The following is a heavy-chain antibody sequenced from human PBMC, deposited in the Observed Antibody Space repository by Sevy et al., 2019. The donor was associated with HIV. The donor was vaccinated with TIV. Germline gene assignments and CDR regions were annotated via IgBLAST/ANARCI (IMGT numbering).Heavy chain of an antibody. Sequence: ASVKVSCKASGYAFTSYGISWVRQAPGQGLEWMGWISGYNGNTNYAQNLQGRVTMTTDTSTTTAYMELRSLRSDDTAVYYCATSYGSRSYFDYWGQRTLVTVSS. CDR1: GYAFTSYG. D-gene: IGHD3-10*01. J-gene: IGHJ4*02. CDR2: ISGYNGNT. CDR3: ATSYGSRSYFDY. V-gene: IGHV1-18*01.